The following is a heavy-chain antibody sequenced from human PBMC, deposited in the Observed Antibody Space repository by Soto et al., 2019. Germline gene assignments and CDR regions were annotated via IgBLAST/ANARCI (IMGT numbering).Heavy chain of an antibody. D-gene: IGHD3-3*01. J-gene: IGHJ6*02. CDR1: GDSVSSGGAY. CDR2: LYYGGSA. CDR3: ARLTVHYDFWSGDSSVYYYGMDV. Sequence: PSETLSLTCSVSGDSVSSGGAYWSWIRQLPGKGLEWIGYLYYGGSANYTPSLKSRLTISLDTSKNQFSLKVSSVTAADTAVYYCARLTVHYDFWSGDSSVYYYGMDVWGHGTTVTVSS. V-gene: IGHV4-31*03.